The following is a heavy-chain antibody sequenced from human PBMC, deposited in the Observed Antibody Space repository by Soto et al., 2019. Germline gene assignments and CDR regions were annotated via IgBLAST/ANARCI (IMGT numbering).Heavy chain of an antibody. J-gene: IGHJ3*02. CDR3: ASSAGATSAFDI. CDR2: MNPNSGNT. CDR1: GYTFTSYD. V-gene: IGHV1-8*01. D-gene: IGHD1-26*01. Sequence: ASVKVCCKASGYTFTSYDINWVRQATGQGLEWMGWMNPNSGNTGYAQKFQGRVTMTRNTSISTAYMELSSLRSEDTAVYYCASSAGATSAFDIWGQGTMVTVSS.